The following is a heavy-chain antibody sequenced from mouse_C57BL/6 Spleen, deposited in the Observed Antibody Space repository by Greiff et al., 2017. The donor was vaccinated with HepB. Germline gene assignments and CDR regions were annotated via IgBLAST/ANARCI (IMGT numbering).Heavy chain of an antibody. J-gene: IGHJ4*01. D-gene: IGHD2-5*01. CDR3: ARHGSNYDYAMDY. V-gene: IGHV2-6-1*01. Sequence: VQLKESGPGLVAPSQSLSITCTVSGFSLTSYGVHWVRQPPGKGLEWLVVIWSDGSTTYNSALKSRLSISKDNSKSQVFLKMNSLQTDDTAMYYCARHGSNYDYAMDYWGQGTSVTVSS. CDR2: IWSDGST. CDR1: GFSLTSYG.